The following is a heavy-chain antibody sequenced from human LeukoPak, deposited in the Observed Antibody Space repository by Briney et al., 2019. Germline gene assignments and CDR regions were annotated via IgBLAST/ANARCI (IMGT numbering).Heavy chain of an antibody. CDR1: GFTFSSYG. Sequence: PGGSLRLSCAASGFTFSSYGIHWVRQAPGKGLEWVAFIWYDGTKKYYAESVKGRFTVSRDDSKNTLYLQMNSLRLEDTALYSCANARTGNYSIEYWGQGSLVTVSS. V-gene: IGHV3-30*02. CDR3: ANARTGNYSIEY. J-gene: IGHJ4*02. CDR2: IWYDGTKK. D-gene: IGHD3/OR15-3a*01.